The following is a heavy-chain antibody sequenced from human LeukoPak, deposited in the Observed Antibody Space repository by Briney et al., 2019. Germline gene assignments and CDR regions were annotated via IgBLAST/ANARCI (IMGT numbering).Heavy chain of an antibody. CDR3: AGDTDDSSGYHYFDY. CDR1: GFTFSSYS. V-gene: IGHV3-21*01. CDR2: ISSSSSYI. J-gene: IGHJ4*02. D-gene: IGHD3-22*01. Sequence: GGSLRLSCAASGFTFSSYSMNWVRQAPGKGLEWVSSISSSSSYIYYADSVKGRFTISRDNAKNSLYLQMNSLRAEDTAVYYCAGDTDDSSGYHYFDYWGQGTLVTVSS.